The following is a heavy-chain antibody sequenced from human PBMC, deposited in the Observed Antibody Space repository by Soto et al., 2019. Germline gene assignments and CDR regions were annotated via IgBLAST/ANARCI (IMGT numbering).Heavy chain of an antibody. J-gene: IGHJ6*01. CDR1: VFTFSSYE. D-gene: IGHD3-3*01. CDR3: ARAGIGDFWSGYYNYYGMEV. V-gene: IGHV3-48*03. Sequence: GGSLRLSCASSVFTFSSYEMNCVRHSPGKWLEWVSYISSSGSTIYYADSVKGRFTISRDNAKNSLYLQMNSLRAEDTAVYYCARAGIGDFWSGYYNYYGMEVWGQGTTVTVSS. CDR2: ISSSGSTI.